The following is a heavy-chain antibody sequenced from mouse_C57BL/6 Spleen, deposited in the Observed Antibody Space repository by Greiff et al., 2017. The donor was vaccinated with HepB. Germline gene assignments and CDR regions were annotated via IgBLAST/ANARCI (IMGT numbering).Heavy chain of an antibody. D-gene: IGHD5-1*01. J-gene: IGHJ2*01. CDR2: ISYSGST. CDR1: GYSITSGSD. V-gene: IGHV3-1*01. CDR3: ARGCLPFDY. Sequence: EVQLQQSGPGMVKPSQSLSLTCTVTGYSITSGSDCHWIRHFPGNRLEWMGYISYSGSTNYNPSLNSRISFTHDTSKNHFFMKLNAGTTEDTATYDCARGCLPFDYWGQGTTLTVSS.